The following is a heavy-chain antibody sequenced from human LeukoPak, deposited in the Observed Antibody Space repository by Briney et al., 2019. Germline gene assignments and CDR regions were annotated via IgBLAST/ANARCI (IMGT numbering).Heavy chain of an antibody. Sequence: GASVKVSCKASGYTFTSYYMHWVRQAPGQGLEWMGIINPSGGSTSYAQKFQGRVTMTRDTSTSTVYMELSRLRSEDTAVYYCAREAGSGSYHPPLGYWGQGTLVTVSS. CDR3: AREAGSGSYHPPLGY. V-gene: IGHV1-46*01. J-gene: IGHJ4*02. CDR1: GYTFTSYY. CDR2: INPSGGST. D-gene: IGHD1-26*01.